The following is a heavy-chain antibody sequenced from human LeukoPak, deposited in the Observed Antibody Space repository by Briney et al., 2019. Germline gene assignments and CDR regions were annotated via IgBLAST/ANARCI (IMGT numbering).Heavy chain of an antibody. Sequence: GGSLRLSCAASGFTFNSYNMNWVRQAPGKGLEWVSYISSSSSTIYYADSVKGRFTISRDSAKTSLFLQMNSLRDEDTAAYYCARAYSSSSGRDAFDSWGLGTLVTVSS. V-gene: IGHV3-48*02. CDR2: ISSSSSTI. CDR3: ARAYSSSSGRDAFDS. CDR1: GFTFNSYN. J-gene: IGHJ3*02. D-gene: IGHD6-6*01.